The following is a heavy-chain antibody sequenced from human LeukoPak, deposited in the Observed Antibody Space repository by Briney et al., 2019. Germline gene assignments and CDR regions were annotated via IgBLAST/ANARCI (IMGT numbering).Heavy chain of an antibody. CDR2: IYYSGST. CDR1: GFTFSSYS. CDR3: ARVPYSSSWSYYYYGMDV. V-gene: IGHV4-59*01. D-gene: IGHD6-13*01. Sequence: GSLRLSCAASGFTFSSYSMNWVRQAPGKGLEWIGYIYYSGSTNYNPSLKSRVTISVDTSKNQFSLKLSSMTAADTAVYYCARVPYSSSWSYYYYGMDVWGQGTTVTVSS. J-gene: IGHJ6*02.